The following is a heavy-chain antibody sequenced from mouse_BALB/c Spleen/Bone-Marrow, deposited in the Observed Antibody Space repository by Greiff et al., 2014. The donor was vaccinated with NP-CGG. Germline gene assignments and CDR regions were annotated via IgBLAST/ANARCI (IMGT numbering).Heavy chain of an antibody. CDR2: IDPANGNT. Sequence: EVQVVESGAELVKPGASVKLSCTASGFNIKDIYMHWVKQRPEQGLEWIGRIDPANGNTKYDPKFQGKATITADTSSNTAYLHLSSLTSEDTAVYYCARGLPYYPMDYWGQGTSVTVSS. CDR3: ARGLPYYPMDY. V-gene: IGHV14-3*02. CDR1: GFNIKDIY. J-gene: IGHJ4*01. D-gene: IGHD3-1*01.